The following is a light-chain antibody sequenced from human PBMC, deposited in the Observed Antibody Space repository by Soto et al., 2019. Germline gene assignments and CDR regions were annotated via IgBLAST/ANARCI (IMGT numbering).Light chain of an antibody. Sequence: SALTQSPSASGSPGQSVTISCTGTSSDIGGYNSVSWYQQHPGKAPKVMIYDVTKRPSGVPDRFSGSKSGNTASLTVSALQAEDEADYYCSSYTDTKSLVFGTGTKVTVL. CDR2: DVT. CDR3: SSYTDTKSLV. J-gene: IGLJ1*01. CDR1: SSDIGGYNS. V-gene: IGLV2-8*01.